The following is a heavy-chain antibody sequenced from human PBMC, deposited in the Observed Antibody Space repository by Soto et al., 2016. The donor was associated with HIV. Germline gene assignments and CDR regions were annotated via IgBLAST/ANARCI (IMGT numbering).Heavy chain of an antibody. CDR2: FYHSGNT. CDR1: GYSISSGYY. V-gene: IGHV4-38-2*01. Sequence: QVQLQESGPGLVKPSETLSLTCAVSGYSISSGYYWGWIRQPPGKGLEWIGSFYHSGNTYYSPSLKSRVTISIDTSKNQFSLKLNSVTAADTAVYYCARGHAYYDSSGYPQNWFDPWARESWSPSPQ. D-gene: IGHD3-22*01. J-gene: IGHJ5*02. CDR3: ARGHAYYDSSGYPQNWFDP.